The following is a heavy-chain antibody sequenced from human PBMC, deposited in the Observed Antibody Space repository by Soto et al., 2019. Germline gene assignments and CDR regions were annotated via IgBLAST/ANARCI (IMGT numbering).Heavy chain of an antibody. CDR1: GGSFNPYY. Sequence: QVQLQQWGAGLLKPSETLSLTCAVYGGSFNPYYWSWIRQPPGKGLEWIGDINHSGSTIYNPSLKSRFTISVDTSKYQFSLRLRSVTAADTAVYYCARGYSVEGDYYFDYWGQGTLVTVSA. CDR2: INHSGST. V-gene: IGHV4-34*01. J-gene: IGHJ4*02. CDR3: ARGYSVEGDYYFDY. D-gene: IGHD2-15*01.